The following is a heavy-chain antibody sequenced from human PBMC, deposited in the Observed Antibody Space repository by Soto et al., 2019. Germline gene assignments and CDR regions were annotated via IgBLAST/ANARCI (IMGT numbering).Heavy chain of an antibody. CDR2: ISSSSSYI. D-gene: IGHD5-12*01. CDR3: ARPGYSGYDYYGMDV. V-gene: IGHV3-21*01. CDR1: GFTFSSYS. J-gene: IGHJ6*02. Sequence: VQLVESGGGLVKPGGSLRLSCAASGFTFSSYSMNWVRQAPGKGLEWVSSISSSSSYIYYADSVKGRFTISRDNAKNSLYLQMNSLRAEDTAVYYCARPGYSGYDYYGMDVWGQGTTVTVSS.